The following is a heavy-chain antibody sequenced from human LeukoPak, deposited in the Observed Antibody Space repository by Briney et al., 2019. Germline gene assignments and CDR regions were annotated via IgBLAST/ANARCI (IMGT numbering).Heavy chain of an antibody. CDR2: IWYDGSNK. Sequence: GRSLRLSCAASGFTFSSYGMHWVRQAPGKGLEWVAVIWYDGSNKYYADSVKGRFTISRDNFKNTLYLQMNSLRAEDTAVYYCARGRVGATRPGIDYWGQGTLVTVSS. D-gene: IGHD1-26*01. V-gene: IGHV3-33*01. J-gene: IGHJ4*02. CDR3: ARGRVGATRPGIDY. CDR1: GFTFSSYG.